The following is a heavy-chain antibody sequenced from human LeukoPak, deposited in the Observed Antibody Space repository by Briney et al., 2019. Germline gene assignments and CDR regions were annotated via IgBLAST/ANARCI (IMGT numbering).Heavy chain of an antibody. CDR1: GVSISSYY. J-gene: IGHJ3*02. V-gene: IGHV4-59*01. CDR2: IYYSGST. Sequence: SETLSLTCTVSGVSISSYYWTWIRQPPGEGLEWIGYIYYSGSTNYNPSLRSRVTISVDTSKNQFSLKLSSVTAADTGVYYCARALQPGVYAFDIWGQGTMVTVSS. D-gene: IGHD6-13*01. CDR3: ARALQPGVYAFDI.